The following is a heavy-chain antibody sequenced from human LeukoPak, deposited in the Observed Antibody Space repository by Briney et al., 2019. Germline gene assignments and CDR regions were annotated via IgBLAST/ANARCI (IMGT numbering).Heavy chain of an antibody. J-gene: IGHJ6*02. V-gene: IGHV1-18*01. D-gene: IGHD5-18*01. CDR3: ARTLYSYGYYYGMDV. CDR1: GYTFTSYG. CDR2: ISAYNGNT. Sequence: EASVKVSCKASGYTFTSYGISWVRQAPGRGLEWMGWISAYNGNTNYAQKLQGRVTMTTDTSTSTAYMELRSLRSDDTAVYYCARTLYSYGYYYGMDVWGQGTTVTVSS.